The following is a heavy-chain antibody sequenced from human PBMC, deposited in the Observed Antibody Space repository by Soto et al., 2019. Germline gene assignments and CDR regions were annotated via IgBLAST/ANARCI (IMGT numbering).Heavy chain of an antibody. CDR1: GFTFSSYS. CDR3: AKDAVEGVLLASGMDV. D-gene: IGHD3-3*01. V-gene: IGHV3-21*04. CDR2: ISSSSSYI. J-gene: IGHJ6*02. Sequence: GSLRLSCAASGFTFSSYSMNWVRQAPGKGLEWVSSISSSSSYIYYADSVKGRFTISRDNAKNSLYLQMNSLRAEDTAVYYCAKDAVEGVLLASGMDVWGQGTTVTVSS.